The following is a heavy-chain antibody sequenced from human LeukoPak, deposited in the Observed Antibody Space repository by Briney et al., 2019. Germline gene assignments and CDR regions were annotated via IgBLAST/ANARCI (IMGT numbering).Heavy chain of an antibody. J-gene: IGHJ6*03. CDR3: ARVSGGYCSSTSCSRSRYYYYMDV. Sequence: GGSLRLSCAASGFTFSSYSMNWVRQAPGKGLEWVSSISSSSSYIYYADSVKGRFTISRDNAKNSLYLQMNSLSAEDTAVYYCARVSGGYCSSTSCSRSRYYYYMDVWGKGTTVTVSS. V-gene: IGHV3-21*01. CDR1: GFTFSSYS. CDR2: ISSSSSYI. D-gene: IGHD2-2*01.